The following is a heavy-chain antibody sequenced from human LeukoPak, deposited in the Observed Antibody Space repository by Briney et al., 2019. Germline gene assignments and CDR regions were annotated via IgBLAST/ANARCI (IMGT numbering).Heavy chain of an antibody. CDR3: AVLNSGWRFQH. CDR2: MYSGGDT. J-gene: IGHJ1*01. V-gene: IGHV3-53*01. CDR1: GFTLRNNY. Sequence: GGSLRLSCAVSGFTLRNNYMSWVRQAPGKGLECVSVMYSGGDTYYADSVKGRFTISRDNSKNTLYLQMNSLRAEDTAVFYCAVLNSGWRFQHWGQGTLVTVSS. D-gene: IGHD6-19*01.